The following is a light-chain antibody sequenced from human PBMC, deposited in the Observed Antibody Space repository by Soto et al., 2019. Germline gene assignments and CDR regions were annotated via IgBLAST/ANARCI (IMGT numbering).Light chain of an antibody. Sequence: QSALTQPASVSGSPGQSITISCTGTSSDVGGYNYVSWYQQHPGKAPNLIIFDVSNRPSGVSNRFSGSKSGNSASLTISGLQEEDEADYYCSSYTGSSSPVVFGGGTKLTVL. CDR3: SSYTGSSSPVV. V-gene: IGLV2-14*01. J-gene: IGLJ2*01. CDR1: SSDVGGYNY. CDR2: DVS.